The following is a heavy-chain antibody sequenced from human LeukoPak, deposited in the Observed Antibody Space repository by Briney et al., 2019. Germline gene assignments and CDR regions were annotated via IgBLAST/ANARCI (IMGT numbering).Heavy chain of an antibody. V-gene: IGHV3-30-3*01. CDR3: ARARSDSGSYYYYGMDV. CDR1: GFTFSSYA. D-gene: IGHD1-26*01. CDR2: ISYDGSNK. J-gene: IGHJ6*02. Sequence: GGSLRLSCAASGFTFSSYAMHWVRQAPGNGLEWVAVISYDGSNKYYADSVKGRFTISRDNSKNTLYLQMNSLRAEDTAVYYCARARSDSGSYYYYGMDVWGQGTTVTVSS.